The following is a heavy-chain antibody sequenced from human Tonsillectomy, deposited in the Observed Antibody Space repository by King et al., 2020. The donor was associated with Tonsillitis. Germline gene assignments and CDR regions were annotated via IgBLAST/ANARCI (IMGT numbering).Heavy chain of an antibody. CDR3: ATSRVLPATLDY. CDR2: ISFDGSNK. CDR1: GFIFSNYA. V-gene: IGHV3-30-3*01. J-gene: IGHJ4*02. D-gene: IGHD2-2*01. Sequence: VQLVESGGGVVQPGRSLRLSCAASGFIFSNYAMHWVRQAAGKGLEWLAVISFDGSNKYYADSVKGRFTISRDNSNNTLYLQINSLRAEDTAVYYCATSRVLPATLDYWGQGTLVTVSS.